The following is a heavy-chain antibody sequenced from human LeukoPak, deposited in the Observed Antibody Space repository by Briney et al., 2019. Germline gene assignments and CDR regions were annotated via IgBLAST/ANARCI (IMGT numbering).Heavy chain of an antibody. CDR3: ARVIAAAGTEWFDP. CDR1: GGSISGYY. J-gene: IGHJ5*02. V-gene: IGHV4-59*01. Sequence: SETLSLTCTVSGGSISGYYWSWIRQPPGKGLEWIGYIYYSGSTNYNPSLKSRVTISVEPSKNQFSLKLSSVTAADTAVYYCARVIAAAGTEWFDPWGQGTLVTVSS. CDR2: IYYSGST. D-gene: IGHD6-13*01.